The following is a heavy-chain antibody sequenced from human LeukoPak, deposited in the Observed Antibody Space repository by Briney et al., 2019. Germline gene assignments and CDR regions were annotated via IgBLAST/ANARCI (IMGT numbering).Heavy chain of an antibody. D-gene: IGHD6-13*01. CDR2: ISSSGSTV. CDR3: ARGSSWYDWFDP. CDR1: GFSMSVYW. Sequence: GGSLRLSCEASGFSMSVYWMSWVRQAPGKGLEWVSYISSSGSTVYYADSVKGRFTISRDNAKNSLYLQMNSLRAEDTAVYYCARGSSWYDWFDPWGQGTLVTVSS. V-gene: IGHV3-48*04. J-gene: IGHJ5*02.